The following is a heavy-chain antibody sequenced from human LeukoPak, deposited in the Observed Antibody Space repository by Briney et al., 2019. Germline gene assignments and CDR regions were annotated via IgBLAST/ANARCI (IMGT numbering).Heavy chain of an antibody. V-gene: IGHV4-4*07. J-gene: IGHJ5*02. CDR2: IHTSGST. D-gene: IGHD6-13*01. Sequence: SETLSLTCTVSGGSISSYYWSWIRQPAGKGLEWIGRIHTSGSTNYNPSLKSRVTMSVDTSKNQFSLKLSSVTAADTAVYYCARVRQEYSSSWYSFWFDPWGQGTLVTVSS. CDR3: ARVRQEYSSSWYSFWFDP. CDR1: GGSISSYY.